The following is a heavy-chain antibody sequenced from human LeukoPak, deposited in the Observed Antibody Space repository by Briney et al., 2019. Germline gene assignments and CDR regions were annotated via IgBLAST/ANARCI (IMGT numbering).Heavy chain of an antibody. V-gene: IGHV3-23*01. CDR3: AKALGWLQFILDY. Sequence: GALRLSCAASGFTFSSYAMSWVRQPPGKGLEWVSAISGSGGSTYYADSVKGRFTISRDNSKNTLYLQMNSLRAEDTAVYYCAKALGWLQFILDYWGQGTLVTVSS. J-gene: IGHJ4*02. D-gene: IGHD5-24*01. CDR2: ISGSGGST. CDR1: GFTFSSYA.